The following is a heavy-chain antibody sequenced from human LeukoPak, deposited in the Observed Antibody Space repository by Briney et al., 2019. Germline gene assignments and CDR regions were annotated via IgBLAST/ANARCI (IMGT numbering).Heavy chain of an antibody. CDR2: INPNSGGT. J-gene: IGHJ3*02. V-gene: IGHV1-2*02. Sequence: ASVKVSCKASGYTFTGYYMHWVRQAPGQGLEWMGWINPNSGGTNYEQKFQGRVTMTRDTSISTAYMELSRLRSDDTAVYYCARQTGLVVVAATGAFDIWGQGTMVTVSS. D-gene: IGHD2-15*01. CDR1: GYTFTGYY. CDR3: ARQTGLVVVAATGAFDI.